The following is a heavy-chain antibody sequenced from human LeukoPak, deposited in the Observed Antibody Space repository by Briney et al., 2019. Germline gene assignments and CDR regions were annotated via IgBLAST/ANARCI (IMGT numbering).Heavy chain of an antibody. CDR3: ARDFDDFWSGYQPTNLFDY. J-gene: IGHJ4*02. Sequence: ASVKVSCKASGYTFTGYYMHWVRQAPGQGLEWMGWINPNSGGTNYAQKFQGRVTMTRDTSISTAYMELSRLRSDDTAVYYCARDFDDFWSGYQPTNLFDYWGQGTLVTVSS. D-gene: IGHD3-3*01. V-gene: IGHV1-2*02. CDR1: GYTFTGYY. CDR2: INPNSGGT.